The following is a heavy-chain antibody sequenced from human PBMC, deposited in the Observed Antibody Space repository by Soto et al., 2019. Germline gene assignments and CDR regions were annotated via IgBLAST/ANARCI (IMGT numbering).Heavy chain of an antibody. J-gene: IGHJ3*02. CDR2: INPNSGGT. Sequence: GASVKVSFKASGYTLTGYYMHWVRQAPGQGLESMGCINPNSGGTNYAQKFQGRVTMTRDTSISTAYMELSRLRSDDTAVYYCERELQWLDTAAFDIWGQGTMVTVS. D-gene: IGHD6-19*01. CDR3: ERELQWLDTAAFDI. V-gene: IGHV1-2*02. CDR1: GYTLTGYY.